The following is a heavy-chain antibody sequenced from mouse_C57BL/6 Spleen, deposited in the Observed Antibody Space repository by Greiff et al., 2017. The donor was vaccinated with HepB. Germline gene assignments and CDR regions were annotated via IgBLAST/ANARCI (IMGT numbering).Heavy chain of an antibody. J-gene: IGHJ4*01. V-gene: IGHV1-54*01. Sequence: QVQLQQSGAELVRPGTSVKVSCKASGYAFTNYLIEWVKQRPGQGLEWIGVINPGSGGTNYNEKFKGKATLTADKSSSTAYMQLSSLTSEDSAVYFCARGDYFAMGYWGQGTSVTVAS. CDR2: INPGSGGT. CDR3: ARGDYFAMGY. CDR1: GYAFTNYL.